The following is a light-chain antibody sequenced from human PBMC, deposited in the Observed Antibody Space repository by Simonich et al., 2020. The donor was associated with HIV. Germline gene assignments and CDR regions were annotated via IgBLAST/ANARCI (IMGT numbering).Light chain of an antibody. Sequence: DIVMTQSPDSLAVSLGERATINFKSSQSVLYSSNNRNYLAWYQQKPGQPPNLLIYWASTRESGVPDRFRASGSGTDFTLTISSLQAEDVAVYYCQQYYTTPPTFGQGTKVEIK. J-gene: IGKJ1*01. CDR3: QQYYTTPPT. V-gene: IGKV4-1*01. CDR1: QSVLYSSNNRNY. CDR2: WAS.